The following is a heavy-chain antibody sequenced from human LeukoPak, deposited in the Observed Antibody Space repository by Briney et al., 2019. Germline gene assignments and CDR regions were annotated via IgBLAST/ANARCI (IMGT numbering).Heavy chain of an antibody. V-gene: IGHV4-59*01. CDR1: GGSISSYY. Sequence: SETLSLTCSVSGGSISSYYWNWIRQSPGKGLEWIGYIHNAGSTNYNPSLKGRVTISADTSKNYFSLKLNSVTAADTAVYYCARSGVDHYEYTGYLLFWGQGTLVTVSS. D-gene: IGHD5-12*01. CDR3: ARSGVDHYEYTGYLLF. CDR2: IHNAGST. J-gene: IGHJ1*01.